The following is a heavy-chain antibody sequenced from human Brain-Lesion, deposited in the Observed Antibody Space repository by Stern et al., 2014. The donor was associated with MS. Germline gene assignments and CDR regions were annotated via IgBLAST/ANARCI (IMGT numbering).Heavy chain of an antibody. CDR1: GYIFTGYY. Sequence: QLVQSGAEVKKPGASVKVSCKTSGYIFTGYYIHWVRQAPGQGLEWMALINPNTGGTKYAQKFQGRVTMSRDTSISTAYVELSSLTSDDTAVYYCARDQRGITIFGVVTDYYYLGMDVWGQGTTVTVSS. V-gene: IGHV1-2*02. CDR2: INPNTGGT. CDR3: ARDQRGITIFGVVTDYYYLGMDV. J-gene: IGHJ6*02. D-gene: IGHD3-3*01.